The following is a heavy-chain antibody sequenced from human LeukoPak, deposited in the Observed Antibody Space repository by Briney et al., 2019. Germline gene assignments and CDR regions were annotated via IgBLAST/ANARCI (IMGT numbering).Heavy chain of an antibody. D-gene: IGHD3-9*01. J-gene: IGHJ4*02. V-gene: IGHV1-69*13. Sequence: SVKVSCKASGGTFSSYAISWVRQAPGQGLEWMGGIIPIFGTANYAQKFQGRVTITADESTSTAYMELSSLGSEDTAVYYCASLVDYDILTGYYDYWGQGTLVTVSS. CDR1: GGTFSSYA. CDR2: IIPIFGTA. CDR3: ASLVDYDILTGYYDY.